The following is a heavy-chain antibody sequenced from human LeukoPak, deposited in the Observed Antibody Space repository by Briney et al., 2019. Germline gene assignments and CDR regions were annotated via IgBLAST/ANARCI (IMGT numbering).Heavy chain of an antibody. CDR3: TTDGGPYLCSGGSCYGYYYGMDV. J-gene: IGHJ6*02. CDR2: IRSKANSYAT. V-gene: IGHV3-73*01. D-gene: IGHD2-15*01. CDR1: GFTFSGSA. Sequence: GGSLKLSCAASGFTFSGSAMHWVRQASEKGLEWVGRIRSKANSYATAYAASVKGRFTISRDDSKNTAYLQMNSLKTEDTAVYYCTTDGGPYLCSGGSCYGYYYGMDVWGQGTTVTVSS.